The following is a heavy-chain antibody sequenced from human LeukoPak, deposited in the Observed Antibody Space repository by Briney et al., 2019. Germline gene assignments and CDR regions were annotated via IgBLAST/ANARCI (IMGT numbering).Heavy chain of an antibody. Sequence: PGGSLSLSCATSGFTFNRFGMHWVRQAPGKGLEWVAVIWYDGSNKDYADSVKGRFTISRDNSKNTLYLQVSGLRAEDTAVYYCATSAHIEVGTAPPPDYWGQGTLVTVTS. J-gene: IGHJ4*02. CDR3: ATSAHIEVGTAPPPDY. CDR2: IWYDGSNK. D-gene: IGHD2-21*02. CDR1: GFTFNRFG. V-gene: IGHV3-33*01.